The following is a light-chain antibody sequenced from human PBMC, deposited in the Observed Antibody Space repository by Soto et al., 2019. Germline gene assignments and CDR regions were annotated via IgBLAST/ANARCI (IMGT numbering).Light chain of an antibody. CDR1: QSLVYRNGNTY. CDR2: KVS. CDR3: MQGSHWPYT. V-gene: IGKV2-30*01. Sequence: DVVMTQSPLSLSVTLGQPASISCRSSQSLVYRNGNTYLNWFQQRSGQSPRRLIYKVSNRASGVPDRFSGSGSGTDFTLKISRVEAEDVGVYYCMQGSHWPYTFGQGTKLEIK. J-gene: IGKJ2*01.